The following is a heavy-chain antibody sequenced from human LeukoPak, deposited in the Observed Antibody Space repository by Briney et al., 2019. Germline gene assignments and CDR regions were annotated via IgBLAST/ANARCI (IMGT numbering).Heavy chain of an antibody. CDR2: INPNSGGT. J-gene: IGHJ5*02. V-gene: IGHV1-2*02. CDR3: ARGARVKKTITVFGVVIMGGWFDP. Sequence: ASVKVSCKASGYTFTGYYMHWVRQAPGQGLEWMGWINPNSGGTNYAQKFQGRVTMTRDTSISTAYMELSGLRSDDTAVYYCARGARVKKTITVFGVVIMGGWFDPWGQGTLVTVSS. D-gene: IGHD3-3*01. CDR1: GYTFTGYY.